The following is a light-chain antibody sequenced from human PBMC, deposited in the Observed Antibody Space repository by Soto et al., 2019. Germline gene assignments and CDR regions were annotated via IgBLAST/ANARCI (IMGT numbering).Light chain of an antibody. CDR3: QQYSNRYT. CDR1: QSVSSS. V-gene: IGKV3D-15*01. J-gene: IGKJ2*01. CDR2: GAS. Sequence: EIVMTQSPATLSVSPGERATLSCRASQSVSSSLAWYQHKPGQAPRLLIYGASIRATGIPGRFSGSGSGTEFTLTISSLQSEEFAAYYCQQYSNRYTFGQGTKLEIK.